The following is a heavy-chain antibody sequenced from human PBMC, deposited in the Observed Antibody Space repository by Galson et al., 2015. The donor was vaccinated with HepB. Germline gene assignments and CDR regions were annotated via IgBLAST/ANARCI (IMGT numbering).Heavy chain of an antibody. Sequence: SVKVSCKASGGTFSSYAISWVRQAPGQGLEWMGGIIPILGIANYAQKFQGRVTITADKSTSTAYMELSSLRSEDTAVYYCARDHSGSSEYYYYYMDVWGKGTTVTVSS. CDR3: ARDHSGSSEYYYYYMDV. J-gene: IGHJ6*03. D-gene: IGHD6-6*01. CDR2: IIPILGIA. CDR1: GGTFSSYA. V-gene: IGHV1-69*10.